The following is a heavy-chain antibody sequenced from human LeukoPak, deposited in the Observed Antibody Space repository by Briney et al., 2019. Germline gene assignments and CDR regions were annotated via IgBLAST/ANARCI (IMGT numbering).Heavy chain of an antibody. CDR2: IYYSGST. CDR3: ARETMGGSLGN. J-gene: IGHJ4*02. V-gene: IGHV4-59*01. CDR1: GGSISNFY. D-gene: IGHD3-16*01. Sequence: SETLSPTCTVSGGSISNFYWSWIRQPPGKGLEWSGYIYYSGSTNYNPSLKSRVTISLDTSKNQFSLKLSSGAAADTAVYFCARETMGGSLGNWGQGTLVTVSS.